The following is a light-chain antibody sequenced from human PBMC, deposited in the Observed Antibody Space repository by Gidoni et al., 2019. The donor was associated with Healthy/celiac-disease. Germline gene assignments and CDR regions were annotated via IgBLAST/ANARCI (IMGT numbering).Light chain of an antibody. CDR1: QDISNY. Sequence: DIQTTQSPSSLSASVGDRVTITCQVSQDISNYLNWYQQKPGKAPKLLIYDASSLETGVPSRFSGSGSGTDFTFTISSLQPEDIATYYCQQYDSLPGTFGQGTKLEIK. CDR2: DAS. CDR3: QQYDSLPGT. V-gene: IGKV1-33*01. J-gene: IGKJ2*01.